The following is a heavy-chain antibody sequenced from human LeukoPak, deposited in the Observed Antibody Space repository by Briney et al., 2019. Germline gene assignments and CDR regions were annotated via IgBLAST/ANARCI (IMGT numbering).Heavy chain of an antibody. J-gene: IGHJ5*02. CDR1: GFTFSSYG. CDR2: ISGSGGST. CDR3: ARDQLDSSGYGGWFDP. D-gene: IGHD3-22*01. V-gene: IGHV3-23*01. Sequence: GGTLRLSCAASGFTFSSYGMSWVRQAPGKGLEWVSAISGSGGSTYYADSVKGRFTISRDNSKNTLYLQMNSLRAEDTAVYYCARDQLDSSGYGGWFDPWGQGTLVTVSS.